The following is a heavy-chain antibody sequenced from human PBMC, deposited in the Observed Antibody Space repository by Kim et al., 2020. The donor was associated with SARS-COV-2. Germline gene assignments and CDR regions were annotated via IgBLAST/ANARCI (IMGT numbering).Heavy chain of an antibody. D-gene: IGHD3-3*01. CDR3: AVEGYDFWSGYYTLDY. V-gene: IGHV3-33*01. CDR2: IWYDGSNK. Sequence: GGSLRLSCAASGFTFSSYGMHWVRQAPGKGLEWVAVIWYDGSNKYYADSVKGRFTISRDNSKNTLYLQMNSLRAEATAVYYCAVEGYDFWSGYYTLDYWCQGTLVTVSS. J-gene: IGHJ4*02. CDR1: GFTFSSYG.